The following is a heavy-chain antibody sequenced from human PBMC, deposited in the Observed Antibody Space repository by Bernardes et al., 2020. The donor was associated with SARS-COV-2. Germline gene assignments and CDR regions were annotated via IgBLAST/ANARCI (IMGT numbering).Heavy chain of an antibody. CDR2: ISSNGGST. D-gene: IGHD3-3*01. V-gene: IGHV3-64D*06. CDR1: GFTFRSSA. CDR3: VKGILEWGTYYDFWSGYSVGASRGMDV. J-gene: IGHJ6*02. Sequence: VGSLLLSCSASGFTFRSSAMHWVRQAPGPGLAYVSAISSNGGSTYYADSVKGRFTISRDNSKNTLYLQMSSLRAEDTAVYYCVKGILEWGTYYDFWSGYSVGASRGMDVWGQGTTVTVSS.